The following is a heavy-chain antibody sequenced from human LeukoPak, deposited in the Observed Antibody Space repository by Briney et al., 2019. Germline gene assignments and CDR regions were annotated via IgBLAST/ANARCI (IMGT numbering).Heavy chain of an antibody. J-gene: IGHJ4*02. Sequence: ASVKVSCKASGYTFTSYGISWVRQAPGQGLEWMGWINPNSGGTNYAQKFQGRVTMTRDTSISTAYMELSRLRSDDTAVYYCASFASGWTQFDYWGQGTLVTVSS. CDR1: GYTFTSYG. CDR2: INPNSGGT. CDR3: ASFASGWTQFDY. V-gene: IGHV1-2*02. D-gene: IGHD6-19*01.